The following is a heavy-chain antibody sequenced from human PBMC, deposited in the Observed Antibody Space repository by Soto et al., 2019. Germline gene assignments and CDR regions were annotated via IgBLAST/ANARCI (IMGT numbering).Heavy chain of an antibody. CDR3: ASPSATVTTLYYYFDY. D-gene: IGHD4-17*01. CDR1: GGTFRSYA. V-gene: IGHV1-69*12. J-gene: IGHJ4*02. CDR2: IIPIFGTA. Sequence: QVQLVQSGAEVKKPGSSVKVSCKASGGTFRSYAFSWVRQAPGQGLEWMGGIIPIFGTANYAQKFQGRVTITADESTSTAYMELSSLRSEDTAVYYCASPSATVTTLYYYFDYWGQGTLVTVSS.